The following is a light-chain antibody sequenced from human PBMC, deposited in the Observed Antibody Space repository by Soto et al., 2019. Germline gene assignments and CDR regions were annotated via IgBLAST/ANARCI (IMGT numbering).Light chain of an antibody. V-gene: IGKV3-15*01. J-gene: IGKJ2*01. Sequence: EIVMTQSPATLSVSPGERATLSCRASQSVGRYLAWYRQKPGQAPRLLIYGASTRATGVPARFGGSGSGTEFTLTISSLQSVDFAVYYCQQYNNWPPYTFGQGTKLEIK. CDR3: QQYNNWPPYT. CDR1: QSVGRY. CDR2: GAS.